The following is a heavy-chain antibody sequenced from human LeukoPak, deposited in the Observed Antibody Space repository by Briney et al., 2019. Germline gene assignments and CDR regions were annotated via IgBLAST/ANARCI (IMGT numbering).Heavy chain of an antibody. J-gene: IGHJ3*02. CDR1: GFTFSDYG. CDR3: ARDSSSGPGGAFDI. D-gene: IGHD6-25*01. Sequence: PGGSLRLSCTASGFTFSDYGMGWVRQAPGEGLEWVSSINNIGVNTHYSKSVKGRFTISRDNSKNTLYLQVNSLRGEDTAVYYCARDSSSGPGGAFDIWGQGTMVSVSS. V-gene: IGHV3-23*01. CDR2: INNIGVNT.